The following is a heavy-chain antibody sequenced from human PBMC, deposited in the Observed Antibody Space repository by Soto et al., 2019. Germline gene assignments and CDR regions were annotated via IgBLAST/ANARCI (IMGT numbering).Heavy chain of an antibody. CDR1: GFTFSSYA. D-gene: IGHD3-22*01. Sequence: QVQLVESGGGVVQPGRSLRLSCAASGFTFSSYAMHWVRQAPGKGLEWVAVISYDGSNKYYADSVKGRFTISRDNSKNXLYLQMNSLRAEDTAVYYCARDGVVVITYLYAFDIWGQGTMVTVSS. V-gene: IGHV3-30-3*01. J-gene: IGHJ3*02. CDR3: ARDGVVVITYLYAFDI. CDR2: ISYDGSNK.